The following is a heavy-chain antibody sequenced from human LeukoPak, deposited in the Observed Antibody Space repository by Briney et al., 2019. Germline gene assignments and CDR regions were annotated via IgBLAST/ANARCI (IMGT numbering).Heavy chain of an antibody. D-gene: IGHD3-3*01. CDR1: GYSISSSSYY. CDR2: IYYSGST. Sequence: SETLSLTCTVSGYSISSSSYYWGWIRQPPGKGLEWIGSIYYSGSTYYNPSLKSRVAISVDTSKNQSSLKLSSVTAADTAVYYCARLDRVVSDYWGQGTLVTVSS. V-gene: IGHV4-39*01. J-gene: IGHJ4*02. CDR3: ARLDRVVSDY.